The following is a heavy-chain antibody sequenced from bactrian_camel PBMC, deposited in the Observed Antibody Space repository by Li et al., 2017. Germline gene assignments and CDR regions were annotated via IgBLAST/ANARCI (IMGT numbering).Heavy chain of an antibody. CDR1: GYTVRPNC. CDR2: FIYTFGRTT. Sequence: VQLVESGGGSVQAGGSLRLSCTISGYTVRPNCMGWFRQAPGMEREQVAVFIYTFGRTTRYADSVKGRFTISQDDAKNTVYLQMNNLKPEDTGVYYCAADVGSMSGNCQPNYWGQGTQVTVS. J-gene: IGHJ4*01. D-gene: IGHD6*01. V-gene: IGHV3-3*01. CDR3: AADVGSMSGNCQPNY.